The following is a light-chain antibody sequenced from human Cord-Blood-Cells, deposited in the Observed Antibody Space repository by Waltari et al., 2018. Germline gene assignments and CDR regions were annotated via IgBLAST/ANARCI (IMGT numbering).Light chain of an antibody. CDR2: EVS. J-gene: IGKJ4*01. CDR3: MQSIQLPLT. CDR1: KHLLHSDGKTY. Sequence: DIVMTQTPLSLSVTPGQPDSISCKSIKHLLHSDGKTYLFWYLQKPGQSPQILIYEVSNRFSRVPYRVSGSGSGTDFALKISRVEAEDVGVYYCMQSIQLPLTFGGGTEVEIK. V-gene: IGKV2D-29*02.